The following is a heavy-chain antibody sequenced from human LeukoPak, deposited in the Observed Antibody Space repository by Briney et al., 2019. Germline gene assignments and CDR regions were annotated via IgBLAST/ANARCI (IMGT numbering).Heavy chain of an antibody. J-gene: IGHJ4*02. V-gene: IGHV3-23*01. CDR3: AKDDAWLRFGE. Sequence: PGGSLRLSCAASGFTFSSYGIHWVRQAPGKGLEWVSGISPSGDITYYADSVKGRFTISRDNSKNTLYLEVISLTAEDTAVYYCAKDDAWLRFGEWSQGTLVTVSS. CDR1: GFTFSSYG. D-gene: IGHD3-10*01. CDR2: ISPSGDIT.